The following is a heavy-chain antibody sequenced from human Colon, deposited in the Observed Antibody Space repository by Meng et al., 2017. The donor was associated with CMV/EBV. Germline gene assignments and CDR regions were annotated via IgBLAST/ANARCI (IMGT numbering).Heavy chain of an antibody. CDR2: ITGSGDDP. CDR1: EFTFSSYG. CDR3: AKGYKGLSQTYYFDY. D-gene: IGHD4/OR15-4a*01. J-gene: IGHJ4*02. V-gene: IGHV3-23*01. Sequence: GGSLRLSCVASEFTFSSYGMSWVRQAPRKGLEWVSAITGSGDDPYQADSVKGRFTISRDNSKNILYLQMNSLRAEDTAVYYCAKGYKGLSQTYYFDYWGQGTLVTVSS.